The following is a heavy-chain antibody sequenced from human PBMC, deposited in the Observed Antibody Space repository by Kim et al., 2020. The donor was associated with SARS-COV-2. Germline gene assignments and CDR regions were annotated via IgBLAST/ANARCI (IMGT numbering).Heavy chain of an antibody. D-gene: IGHD6-19*01. CDR2: IYYRGST. Sequence: SETLSLTCTVSGDSISSYYWSWIRQPPGRGLEWIGYIYYRGSTKYNPSLKSRVTMSVDTSKNQFSLRLTSVTAADTALYYCARRGGVIAVAGRWFDPWG. V-gene: IGHV4-59*01. CDR1: GDSISSYY. J-gene: IGHJ5*02. CDR3: ARRGGVIAVAGRWFDP.